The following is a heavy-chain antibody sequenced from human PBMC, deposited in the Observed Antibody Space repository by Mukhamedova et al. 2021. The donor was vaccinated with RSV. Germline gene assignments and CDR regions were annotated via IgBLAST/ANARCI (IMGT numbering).Heavy chain of an antibody. CDR3: ARRMVGSTTLDY. CDR2: INHSGDT. V-gene: IGHV4-34*01. Sequence: INHSGDTKYSPSLRSRVSMSVDTSKNQFSLKLSSVTAADTAVYFCARRMVGSTTLDYWCQGAQVTVSS. J-gene: IGHJ4*02. D-gene: IGHD1-26*01.